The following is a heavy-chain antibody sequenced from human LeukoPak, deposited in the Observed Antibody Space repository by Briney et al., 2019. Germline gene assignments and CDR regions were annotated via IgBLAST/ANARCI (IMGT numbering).Heavy chain of an antibody. J-gene: IGHJ6*02. CDR3: ARDNQQQLSGGMDV. CDR2: IYSGGST. Sequence: GGSLRLSCAASGFTVSSNYMSWVRQAPGKGLEWVSVIYSGGSTYYADSVKGRFTISRHNSKNTLYLQMNSLRAEDTAVYYCARDNQQQLSGGMDVWGQGTTVTVSS. CDR1: GFTVSSNY. V-gene: IGHV3-53*04. D-gene: IGHD6-13*01.